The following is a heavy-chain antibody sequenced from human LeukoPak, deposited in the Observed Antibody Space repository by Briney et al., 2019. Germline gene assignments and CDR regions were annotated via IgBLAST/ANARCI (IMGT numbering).Heavy chain of an antibody. CDR2: ISGSGGST. Sequence: GGSLRVSCAASGFTFSSYAMSWVRQAPGKGLEWVSAISGSGGSTYYADSVKGRFTISRDNSKSTLYLQMNSLRAEDTAVYYCAKDLVITMIVVVKGLLSSSDYWGQGTLVTVSS. V-gene: IGHV3-23*01. CDR3: AKDLVITMIVVVKGLLSSSDY. CDR1: GFTFSSYA. D-gene: IGHD3-22*01. J-gene: IGHJ4*02.